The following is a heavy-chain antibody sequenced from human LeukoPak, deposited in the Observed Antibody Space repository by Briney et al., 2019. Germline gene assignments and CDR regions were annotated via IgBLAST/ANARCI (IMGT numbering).Heavy chain of an antibody. Sequence: ASVRVSCKTSGYTFTAHYLHWVRQAPGQGLQWMGWINPDSGGTNYAQTFQGRVTMSSDTSVDTAYMELTSLTSDDSAVYYCARDLDNWNYDPFDYWGQGTLVTVFS. J-gene: IGHJ4*02. CDR2: INPDSGGT. V-gene: IGHV1-2*02. CDR1: GYTFTAHY. D-gene: IGHD1-7*01. CDR3: ARDLDNWNYDPFDY.